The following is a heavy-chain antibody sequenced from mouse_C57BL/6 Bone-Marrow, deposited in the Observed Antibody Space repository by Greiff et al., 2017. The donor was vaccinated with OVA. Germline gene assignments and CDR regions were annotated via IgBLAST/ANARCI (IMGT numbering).Heavy chain of an antibody. CDR3: ARRNGYFYFDY. Sequence: EVKLMESGGGLVQPGGSLKLSCAASGFTFSDYYMYWVRQTPEKRLEWVAYISNGGGSTYYPDTVKGRFTISRDNAKNTLYLQMSRLQSEDTAMYNCARRNGYFYFDYWGQGTTLTVSS. J-gene: IGHJ2*01. D-gene: IGHD2-3*01. CDR2: ISNGGGST. V-gene: IGHV5-12*01. CDR1: GFTFSDYY.